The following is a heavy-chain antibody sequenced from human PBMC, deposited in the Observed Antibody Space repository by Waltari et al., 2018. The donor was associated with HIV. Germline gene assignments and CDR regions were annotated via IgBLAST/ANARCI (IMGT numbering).Heavy chain of an antibody. CDR3: AGGPYYYGSGSYQFDY. CDR1: GGTFSSYA. D-gene: IGHD3-10*01. CDR2: ISPIFCTA. J-gene: IGHJ4*02. V-gene: IGHV1-69*13. Sequence: QVQLVQSGAEVKKPGSSVKVSCKASGGTFSSYAISWVRQAPGQGLAWMGGISPIFCTANYAQKFQGRVTITADETTSTAYMELSSLRSEDTAVYYCAGGPYYYGSGSYQFDYWGQGTLVTVSS.